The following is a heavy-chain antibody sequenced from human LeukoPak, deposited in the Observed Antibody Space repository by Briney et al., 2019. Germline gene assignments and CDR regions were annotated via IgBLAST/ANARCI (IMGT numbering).Heavy chain of an antibody. CDR1: GGSISSHY. V-gene: IGHV4-59*08. CDR2: IYYSGST. CDR3: ARRAQYYYALDV. J-gene: IGHJ6*02. Sequence: SETLSLTCTVSGGSISSHYWSWIRQPSGKGLEWIGYIYYSGSTNYNPSLKSRVTISLDTSKNQFSLKLSSVTAADTAVYYCARRAQYYYALDVWGQGTTVTVSS.